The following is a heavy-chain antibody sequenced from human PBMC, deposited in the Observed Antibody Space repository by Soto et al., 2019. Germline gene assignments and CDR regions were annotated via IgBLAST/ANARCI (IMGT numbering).Heavy chain of an antibody. Sequence: SGATLVYPTRTLTLTCTFSGFSFSSSRESVGWIRQPPGKAQEWLALIYWDDDERYSQSLKSRLTITKDTSKKQVVLTMNNMYPVYTATYFCVRAITMVRGVIPQNDYWGQGTLVTVSS. CDR3: VRAITMVRGVIPQNDY. J-gene: IGHJ4*02. V-gene: IGHV2-5*02. CDR2: IYWDDDE. D-gene: IGHD3-10*01. CDR1: GFSFSSSRES.